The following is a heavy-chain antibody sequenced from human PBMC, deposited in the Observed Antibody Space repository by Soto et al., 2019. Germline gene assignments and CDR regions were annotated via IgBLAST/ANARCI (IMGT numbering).Heavy chain of an antibody. D-gene: IGHD1-26*01. V-gene: IGHV3-33*01. J-gene: IGHJ4*02. Sequence: QVQLVESGGGVVQPGRSLRLSCAASGFTFRSHGMHWVRQAPGKGLEWVAVIWYDGSEKYYADSVKGRFTISRDNSKNTLYLQMNSLRVEDTAIYYCVRWEDAKRLDYWGQGTLVTVSS. CDR1: GFTFRSHG. CDR2: IWYDGSEK. CDR3: VRWEDAKRLDY.